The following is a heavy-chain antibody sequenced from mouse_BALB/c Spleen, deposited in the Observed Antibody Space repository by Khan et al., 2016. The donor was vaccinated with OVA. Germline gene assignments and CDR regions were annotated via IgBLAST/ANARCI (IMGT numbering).Heavy chain of an antibody. D-gene: IGHD1-1*01. J-gene: IGHJ4*01. CDR3: ARPFYYGSRYDAMDA. V-gene: IGHV1-63*02. Sequence: VQLQESGAELVRPGSSVKMSCKAAGYTFTNYWIGWVKQRPGHGLEWIGDIYPGSGNTNYNEKFRGKATLTADTSSGTASMQLSSLTSEDSAIYYCARPFYYGSRYDAMDAWGQGTSVTVSS. CDR1: GYTFTNYW. CDR2: IYPGSGNT.